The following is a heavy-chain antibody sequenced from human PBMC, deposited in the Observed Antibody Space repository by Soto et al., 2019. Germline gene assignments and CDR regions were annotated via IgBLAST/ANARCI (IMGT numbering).Heavy chain of an antibody. CDR2: INPNSGGT. CDR3: ARVSCSGLEIALDY. J-gene: IGHJ4*02. V-gene: IGHV1-2*04. CDR1: GYTFTGYY. Sequence: ASVKVSCKASGYTFTGYYMHWVRQAPGQGLEWMGWINPNSGGTNYAQKFQGWVTMTRDTSISTAYMELSRLRSDDTAVYYCARVSCSGLEIALDYWGQGTLVTVSS. D-gene: IGHD6-19*01.